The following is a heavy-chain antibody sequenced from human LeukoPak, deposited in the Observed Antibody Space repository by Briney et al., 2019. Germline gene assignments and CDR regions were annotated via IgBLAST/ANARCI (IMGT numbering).Heavy chain of an antibody. V-gene: IGHV3-74*01. CDR2: INSDGSST. CDR3: ARDPGYSSILDY. CDR1: GFTFSSYW. J-gene: IGHJ4*02. Sequence: GGSLRLSCAASGFTFSSYWMRWVRQAPGKGLVWVSRINSDGSSTSYADSVKGRFTISRDNAKNTLYLQINSLRAEDTAVYYCARDPGYSSILDYWGQGTLVTVSS. D-gene: IGHD6-13*01.